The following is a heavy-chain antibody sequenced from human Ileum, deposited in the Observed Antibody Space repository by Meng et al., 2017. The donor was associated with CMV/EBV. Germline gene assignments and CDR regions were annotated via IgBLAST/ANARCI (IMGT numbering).Heavy chain of an antibody. Sequence: EAGQGLGKPSETLSLTCTVSIASISPYYCNGIRQPAGKGLEWIGRIYTGGPTDYNPSLKSRVTMSVDTSKNQFFLNLSSVTAADTAVYYCARGQTVRGFEYWGLGILVTVSS. CDR3: ARGQTVRGFEY. D-gene: IGHD3-10*01. CDR1: IASISPYY. J-gene: IGHJ4*02. V-gene: IGHV4-4*07. CDR2: IYTGGPT.